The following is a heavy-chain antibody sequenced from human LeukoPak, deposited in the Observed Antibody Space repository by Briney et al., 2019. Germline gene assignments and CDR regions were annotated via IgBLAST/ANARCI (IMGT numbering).Heavy chain of an antibody. CDR3: ARGSYRFDV. D-gene: IGHD1-14*01. CDR1: GYTFTSYE. J-gene: IGHJ5*02. V-gene: IGHV1-8*01. Sequence: APVRVSCKASGYTFTSYEINWVRQATGQGLEWVGWMNLNFGTTGYAQRFQGRATLTRNTSISTAYMELSGLKSDDTAVYYCARGSYRFDVWGQGTLVAVSS. CDR2: MNLNFGTT.